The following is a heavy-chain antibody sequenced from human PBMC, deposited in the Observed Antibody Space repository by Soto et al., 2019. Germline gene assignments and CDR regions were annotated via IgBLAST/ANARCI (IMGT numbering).Heavy chain of an antibody. CDR2: IYNNGNT. J-gene: IGHJ6*03. Sequence: PSETLSLTCTVSGGSISTYHWSWIRQPPGKGLEWIGYIYNNGNTNHSPSLEGRVTISVDTSRNQFSLKLSSVTAADTAVYYCARDRDACSGGSCYSGYYFYMDVWGKGTTVTVSS. CDR3: ARDRDACSGGSCYSGYYFYMDV. D-gene: IGHD2-15*01. CDR1: GGSISTYH. V-gene: IGHV4-59*12.